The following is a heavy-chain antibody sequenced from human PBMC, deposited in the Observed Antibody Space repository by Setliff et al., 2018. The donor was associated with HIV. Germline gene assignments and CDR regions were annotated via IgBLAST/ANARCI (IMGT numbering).Heavy chain of an antibody. D-gene: IGHD2-8*01. CDR1: GYSISSGYY. CDR3: ARSFGNGNSRLGN. J-gene: IGHJ4*02. Sequence: SETLSLTCAVSGYSISSGYYWGWIRQPPGKGLEWIGSIYHSGSTYDSPSLKSRVTMSEETSKNQFSLKLSSVTAADTAVYYCARSFGNGNSRLGNWGQGTLVTVSS. V-gene: IGHV4-38-2*01. CDR2: IYHSGST.